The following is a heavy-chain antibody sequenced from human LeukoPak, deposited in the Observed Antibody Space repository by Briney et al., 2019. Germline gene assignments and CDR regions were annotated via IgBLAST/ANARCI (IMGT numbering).Heavy chain of an antibody. CDR2: INGDGSST. Sequence: GGSLRLSCAASGFTFSSYWMHWVRQAPGKGLVWVSRINGDGSSTTYVDSVKGRFTISRDNSKNTLYLQMNSLRAEDTAVYYCAKLAAWLVMGYFDYWGQGTLVTVSS. CDR1: GFTFSSYW. D-gene: IGHD6-19*01. J-gene: IGHJ4*02. CDR3: AKLAAWLVMGYFDY. V-gene: IGHV3-74*01.